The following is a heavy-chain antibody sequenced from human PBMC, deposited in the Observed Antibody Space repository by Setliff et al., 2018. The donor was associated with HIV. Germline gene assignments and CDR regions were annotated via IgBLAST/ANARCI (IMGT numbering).Heavy chain of an antibody. CDR2: INDSGST. V-gene: IGHV4-34*01. CDR1: GGSFSGYY. Sequence: TLSLTCAVYGGSFSGYYWSWIRQNPGTGLEWIGEINDSGSTAYNPSLQSRVTISIDTSRNEFSLKLSSVTAADTALYFCARGARQSHLSMVRGVVTVDHRYYYIDVWGQGTTVTVSS. D-gene: IGHD3-10*01. J-gene: IGHJ6*03. CDR3: ARGARQSHLSMVRGVVTVDHRYYYIDV.